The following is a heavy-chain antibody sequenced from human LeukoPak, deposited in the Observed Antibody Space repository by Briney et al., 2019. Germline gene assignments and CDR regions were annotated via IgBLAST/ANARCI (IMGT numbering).Heavy chain of an antibody. J-gene: IGHJ4*02. Sequence: VSSVKICCKASGYTFTSYGISWVRQAPGQGLETRGWIRAYNGNTNYAQKLQGRVTMTTDTSTSRAYMELRSLRSDDTAVYYCARDGVTRPHIFDYWGQGTLVTVSS. CDR3: ARDGVTRPHIFDY. CDR1: GYTFTSYG. V-gene: IGHV1-18*01. CDR2: IRAYNGNT. D-gene: IGHD2-2*01.